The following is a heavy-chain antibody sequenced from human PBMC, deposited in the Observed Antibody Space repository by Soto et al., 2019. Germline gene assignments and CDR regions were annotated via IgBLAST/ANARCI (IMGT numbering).Heavy chain of an antibody. V-gene: IGHV4-31*03. CDR1: ASSISSRGYY. J-gene: IGHJ6*02. CDR3: ARDLGGISSCSGSYNGMDV. Sequence: SDTLSLTCTVSASSISSRGYYWGWIRQDPGKGLEWIGYIYYSGSTYYNPSLKSRVTMSVDTSKNQFYLKLRSVTAADTAVYYCARDLGGISSCSGSYNGMDVWGQGTTVTVSS. CDR2: IYYSGST. D-gene: IGHD3-10*02.